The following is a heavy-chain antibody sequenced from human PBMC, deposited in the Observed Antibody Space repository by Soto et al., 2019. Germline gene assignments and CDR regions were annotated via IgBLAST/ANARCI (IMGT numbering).Heavy chain of an antibody. CDR3: ARDHKSTLLGIAAAGTRTFAY. CDR2: IYYSGST. D-gene: IGHD6-13*01. J-gene: IGHJ4*02. CDR1: GGSVSSGSYY. V-gene: IGHV4-61*01. Sequence: SETLSLTCSVSGGSVSSGSYYWSWIRQPPGKGLEWIGYIYYSGSTNYNPSLKSRVTISVDTSKNQFSLKLSSVTAADTAVYYCARDHKSTLLGIAAAGTRTFAYWGQGTLVTVSS.